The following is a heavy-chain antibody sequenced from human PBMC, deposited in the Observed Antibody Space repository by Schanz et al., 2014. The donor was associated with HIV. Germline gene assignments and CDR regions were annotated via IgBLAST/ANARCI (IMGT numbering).Heavy chain of an antibody. V-gene: IGHV3-NL1*01. Sequence: QVQLVESGGGVVQPGRSLRLACAASGFAFSDYGMHWVRQAPGKGLEWVSTVGYGGDNTYYADSVEGRFTISRDNSKDMLFLQMDDVRGDDTAIYYCAKEYGSGWGRYFYPMDVWGQGTTVIVS. CDR2: VGYGGDNT. J-gene: IGHJ6*02. D-gene: IGHD2-15*01. CDR1: GFAFSDYG. CDR3: AKEYGSGWGRYFYPMDV.